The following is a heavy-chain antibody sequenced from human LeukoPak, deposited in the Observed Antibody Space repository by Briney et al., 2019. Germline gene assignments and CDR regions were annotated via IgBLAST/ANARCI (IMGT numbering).Heavy chain of an antibody. CDR1: GASITTYY. CDR2: MYHTGTS. V-gene: IGHV4-59*01. Sequence: SETLSLTCSVSGASITTYYWNWIRQSPGKGLEWIGYMYHTGTSDYNPSLQKRVTISLDTHSHKVSLTLTSVTAADNAVYSCATTRGYSTNGTFDIWGQGTRVIVSS. J-gene: IGHJ3*02. D-gene: IGHD5-18*01. CDR3: ATTRGYSTNGTFDI.